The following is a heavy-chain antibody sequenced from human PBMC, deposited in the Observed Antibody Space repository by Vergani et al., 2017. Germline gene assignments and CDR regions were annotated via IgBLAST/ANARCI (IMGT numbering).Heavy chain of an antibody. J-gene: IGHJ4*02. CDR3: ARDKGGYGDYLFDY. CDR1: GFTFSSYA. V-gene: IGHV3-30-3*01. Sequence: QVQLVESGGGVVQPGRSLRLSCAASGFTFSSYAMHWVRQAPGKGLEWVAVISYDGSNKYYADSVKCRFTISRDNSKNTLYLQMNSLRAEDTAVYYCARDKGGYGDYLFDYWGQGTLVTVSS. CDR2: ISYDGSNK. D-gene: IGHD4-17*01.